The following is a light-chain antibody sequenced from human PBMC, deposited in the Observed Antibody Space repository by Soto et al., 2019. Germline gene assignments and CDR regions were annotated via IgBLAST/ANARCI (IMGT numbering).Light chain of an antibody. CDR3: QHRSEWPLT. CDR1: QSVSSY. V-gene: IGKV3-11*01. CDR2: DTS. J-gene: IGKJ4*01. Sequence: EIVLTQSPATLSLSPGERATLSCRASQSVSSYLAWYQQKPGQAPRLLIYDTSNRATGIPARFSGSGSGTDFTLTISSLEPEDFAVYYCQHRSEWPLTFGGGTKVEI.